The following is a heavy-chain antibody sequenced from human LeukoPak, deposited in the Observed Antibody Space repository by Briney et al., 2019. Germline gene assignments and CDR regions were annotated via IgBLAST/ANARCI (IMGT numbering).Heavy chain of an antibody. CDR1: GFTFSSYA. J-gene: IGHJ4*02. Sequence: PGGSLRLSCAASGFTFSSYAMHWVRQAPGKGLEWVAVISYDGSNKYYADSVKGRFTISRDNAKNSLYLQMNSLRVEDTGVYYCAREPTYSSSWYTSCDYWGQGTLVTVSS. CDR2: ISYDGSNK. V-gene: IGHV3-30*04. D-gene: IGHD6-13*01. CDR3: AREPTYSSSWYTSCDY.